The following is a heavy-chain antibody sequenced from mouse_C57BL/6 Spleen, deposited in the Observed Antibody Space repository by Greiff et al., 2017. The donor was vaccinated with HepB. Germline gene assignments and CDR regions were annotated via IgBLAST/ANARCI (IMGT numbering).Heavy chain of an antibody. J-gene: IGHJ3*01. CDR3: ARGDGYWFAY. CDR2: IDPYYSET. Sequence: VQLQQSGAELVRPGSSVKLSCKASGYTFTNYWMHWVKQRPIQGLEWIGNIDPYYSETHYNQKFKDKATLTVDKSSSTAYMQLSSLTSEDSAVYYGARGDGYWFAYWGQGTLVTVSA. V-gene: IGHV1-52*01. CDR1: GYTFTNYW. D-gene: IGHD2-3*01.